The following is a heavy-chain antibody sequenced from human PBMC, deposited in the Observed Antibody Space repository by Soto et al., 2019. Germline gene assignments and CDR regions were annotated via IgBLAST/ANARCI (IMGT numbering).Heavy chain of an antibody. CDR1: GGSISSGDYY. V-gene: IGHV4-30-4*01. D-gene: IGHD6-6*01. Sequence: QVQLQESVPGLVKPSQTLSLTCTVSGGSISSGDYYWSWIRQPPGKGLEWIGYIYYSGSTYYNPSLKSRITISVDTSKIQCTLTLRYVTAADTAVYYCARERGIAARWCWFDPWGQGTLVTVST. J-gene: IGHJ5*02. CDR3: ARERGIAARWCWFDP. CDR2: IYYSGST.